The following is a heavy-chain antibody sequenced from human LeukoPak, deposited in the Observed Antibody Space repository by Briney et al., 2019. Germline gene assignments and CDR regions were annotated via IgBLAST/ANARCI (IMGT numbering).Heavy chain of an antibody. CDR2: ISSSGSTI. CDR3: ARQIDMDV. Sequence: QPGGSLRLSCAASGFTFSSYEMNWVRQAPGKGLEWVSYISSSGSTIYYADSVKGRFTISRDNAKNSLHQQMSSLRAEDTAVYYCARQIDMDVWGQGTTVTVSS. V-gene: IGHV3-48*03. J-gene: IGHJ6*02. CDR1: GFTFSSYE.